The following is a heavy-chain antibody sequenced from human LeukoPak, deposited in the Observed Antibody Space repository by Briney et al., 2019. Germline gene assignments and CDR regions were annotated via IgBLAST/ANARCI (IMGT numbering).Heavy chain of an antibody. CDR2: INNSGST. CDR1: GGSFSGYY. CDR3: VRGRRWLQLRFDH. Sequence: PSETLSLTCAVYGGSFSGYYWSWLRQPPGKGLGWIGEINNSGSTNYNPSLKSRVTISVDTSKNQFSLKLSSVTAPDTAVYDCVRGRRWLQLRFDHWGQGTLVTVSS. D-gene: IGHD5-24*01. V-gene: IGHV4-34*01. J-gene: IGHJ4*02.